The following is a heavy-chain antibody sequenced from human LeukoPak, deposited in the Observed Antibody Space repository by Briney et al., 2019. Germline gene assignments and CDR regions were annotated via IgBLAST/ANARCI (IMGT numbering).Heavy chain of an antibody. CDR1: GFTFSTYG. CDR3: AKDSGPTLLYPAFDY. V-gene: IGHV3-30*02. Sequence: GGSLRLSCAASGFTFSTYGMHWVRQAPGKGLEWVAFIRYDGSKKYYADSVKGRFTISRDNSKNTLYLQMNSLRAEDTAVYYCAKDSGPTLLYPAFDYWGQGTLVTASS. D-gene: IGHD2-2*02. J-gene: IGHJ4*02. CDR2: IRYDGSKK.